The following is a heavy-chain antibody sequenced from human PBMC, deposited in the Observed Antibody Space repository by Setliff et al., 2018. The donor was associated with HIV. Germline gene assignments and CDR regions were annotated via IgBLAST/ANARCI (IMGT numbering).Heavy chain of an antibody. J-gene: IGHJ4*02. V-gene: IGHV4-30-4*08. D-gene: IGHD2-15*01. Sequence: PSETLSLTCTVSGGSISSGDYYWTWIRQPPGKGLERIGYIYYCGNTYSNPSLKSRITISIDTSKNQFSLRLNSVTAADTAVYYCARGGCSGGSCYVGWVDHWGQGSLVTVS. CDR1: GGSISSGDYY. CDR2: IYYCGNT. CDR3: ARGGCSGGSCYVGWVDH.